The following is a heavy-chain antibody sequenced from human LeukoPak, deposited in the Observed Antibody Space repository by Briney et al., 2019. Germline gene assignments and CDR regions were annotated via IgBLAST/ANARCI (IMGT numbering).Heavy chain of an antibody. CDR1: GYTLTELS. Sequence: ASVKVSCKVSGYTLTELSMHWVRQAPGKGLEWMGGFDPEDGETIYAQKFQGRVTMTEDTSTDTAYMELSSLRSEDTAAYYCATGSVTVAGTDAFDIWGQGTMVTVSS. D-gene: IGHD6-19*01. CDR3: ATGSVTVAGTDAFDI. J-gene: IGHJ3*02. V-gene: IGHV1-24*01. CDR2: FDPEDGET.